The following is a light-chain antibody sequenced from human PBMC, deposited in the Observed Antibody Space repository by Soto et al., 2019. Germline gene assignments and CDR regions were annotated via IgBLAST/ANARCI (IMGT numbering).Light chain of an antibody. CDR1: SSDVGFYNR. J-gene: IGLJ1*01. V-gene: IGLV2-18*02. CDR3: CSYTTESNYV. CDR2: EVT. Sequence: QSALTQPPSVSGSPGQSVTISCTGTSSDVGFYNRVSWYQQSPGTAPKVVIYEVTNRPSGVPDRFSGSKSGNTASLTISGLQAEDEADYYCCSYTTESNYVFGTGTKVTVL.